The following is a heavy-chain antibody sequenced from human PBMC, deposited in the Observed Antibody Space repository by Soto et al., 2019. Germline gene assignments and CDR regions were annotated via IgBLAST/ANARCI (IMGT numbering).Heavy chain of an antibody. D-gene: IGHD1-26*01. V-gene: IGHV1-2*02. CDR1: GYTFTVYY. Sequence: GASVKVSCKASGYTFTVYYMHWVRQAPGQGLEWMGWINPKSGGTMYPQKFQGRVTMTWDTSISTAYMALTRLRSDDTAVSYCARDLAKGGVSSGFDYWGQGTLVTVSS. J-gene: IGHJ4*02. CDR3: ARDLAKGGVSSGFDY. CDR2: INPKSGGT.